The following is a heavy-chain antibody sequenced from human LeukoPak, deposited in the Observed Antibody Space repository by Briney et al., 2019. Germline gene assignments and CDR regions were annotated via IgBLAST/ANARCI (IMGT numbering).Heavy chain of an antibody. CDR1: GYTFTSYY. CDR2: INPSGGSS. D-gene: IGHD6-13*01. Sequence: ASVKVSCKASGYTFTSYYMHWVRQAPGQGLEWMGIINPSGGSSSYAQTFQGRVTLTRDTSTSTVYMELSSLRSEDTAVYYCARLAAAGPYFGYWGQGTLVTVSS. V-gene: IGHV1-46*03. J-gene: IGHJ4*02. CDR3: ARLAAAGPYFGY.